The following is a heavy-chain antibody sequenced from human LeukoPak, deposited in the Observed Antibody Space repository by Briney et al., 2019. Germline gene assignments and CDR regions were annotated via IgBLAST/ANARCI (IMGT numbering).Heavy chain of an antibody. CDR1: GGSISSSSYY. Sequence: SETLSLTCTVSGGSISSSSYYWGWIRQPPGKGLEWIGSIYYSGSTYYNPSLKSRVTISVDTSKNQFSLKLSSVTAADTAVYYCARDGYDSSGDAFDIWGQGTMVTVSS. D-gene: IGHD3-22*01. V-gene: IGHV4-39*07. CDR3: ARDGYDSSGDAFDI. CDR2: IYYSGST. J-gene: IGHJ3*02.